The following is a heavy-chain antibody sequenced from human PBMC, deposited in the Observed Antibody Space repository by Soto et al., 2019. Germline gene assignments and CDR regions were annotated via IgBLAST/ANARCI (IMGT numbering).Heavy chain of an antibody. D-gene: IGHD3-22*01. CDR3: AKGLGTTMTVGDTPFDP. CDR1: GFTFSRYA. V-gene: IGHV3-23*01. CDR2: ISGNGGST. J-gene: IGHJ5*02. Sequence: EVQVLESGGDLVQPGGSLRLSCAASGFTFSRYAMSWVRQAPGKRLEWVSVISGNGGSTFYADSVKGRFTISRDNSKNSLYLQMSNLRAEDTGVYYCAKGLGTTMTVGDTPFDPCATEPWSPSPQ.